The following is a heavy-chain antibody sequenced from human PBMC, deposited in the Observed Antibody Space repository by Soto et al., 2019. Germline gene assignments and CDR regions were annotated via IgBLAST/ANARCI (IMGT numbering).Heavy chain of an antibody. CDR3: AQISSGSYYYGMYV. CDR2: ISGGSGTK. V-gene: IGHV3-48*02. CDR1: AFTFNTYG. D-gene: IGHD1-26*01. Sequence: EVQLVESGGALVQPGGSLRLSCAASAFTFNTYGLNWVRQAPGKGLEWVSYISGGSGTKVYADSVKGRFTISRDNGKNSLYLQMNSLRDEDSAVYYCAQISSGSYYYGMYVWAQETTVPVSS. J-gene: IGHJ6*02.